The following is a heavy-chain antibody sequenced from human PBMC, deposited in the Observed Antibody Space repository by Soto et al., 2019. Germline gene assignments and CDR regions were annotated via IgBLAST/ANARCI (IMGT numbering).Heavy chain of an antibody. Sequence: PGGSLRLSCAASGFTFRTYDMSWVRQAPGKGLEWISTISGSGDTTDYADSVKGRFAISRDNSKNTLSLQMSSLRVEDTAVYYCAKTRQMARTTYFFDYWGQGTLVTVSS. D-gene: IGHD6-19*01. V-gene: IGHV3-23*01. J-gene: IGHJ4*02. CDR3: AKTRQMARTTYFFDY. CDR2: ISGSGDTT. CDR1: GFTFRTYD.